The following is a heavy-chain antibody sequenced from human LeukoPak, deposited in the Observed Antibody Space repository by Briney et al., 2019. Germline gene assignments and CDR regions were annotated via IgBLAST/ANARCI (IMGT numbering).Heavy chain of an antibody. CDR1: GGTFSSYA. CDR2: IIPIFGTA. D-gene: IGHD2-8*01. J-gene: IGHJ6*03. CDR3: ASTGSMVYPPEGHYYMDV. V-gene: IGHV1-69*13. Sequence: GASVKVSCKASGGTFSSYAISWVRQAPGQGLEWMGGIIPIFGTANYAQKFQGRVTITADESTSTAYMELSSLRSEDTAVYYCASTGSMVYPPEGHYYMDVWGKGTTVTVSS.